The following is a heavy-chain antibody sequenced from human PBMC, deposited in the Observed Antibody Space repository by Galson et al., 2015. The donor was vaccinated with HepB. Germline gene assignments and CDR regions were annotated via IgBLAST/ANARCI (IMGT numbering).Heavy chain of an antibody. V-gene: IGHV3-7*03. Sequence: SLRLSCAASGFTFSSYWMSWVRQAPGKGLEWVANIKQDGSEKYYVDSVKGRFTISRDNAKNSLYLQMNSLRAEDTAVYYCARLHYYGSGSYQDYWGQGTLVTVSS. J-gene: IGHJ4*02. CDR3: ARLHYYGSGSYQDY. CDR1: GFTFSSYW. D-gene: IGHD3-10*01. CDR2: IKQDGSEK.